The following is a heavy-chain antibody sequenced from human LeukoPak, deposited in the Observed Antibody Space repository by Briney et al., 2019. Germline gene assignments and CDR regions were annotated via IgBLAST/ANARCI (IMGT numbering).Heavy chain of an antibody. CDR3: AREYADYDSSGYHFDY. Sequence: SETLSLTCTVSGGSISSYYWSWIRQPPGKGLEWIGYIYYSGSTNYNPFLKSRVTISVDTSKNQFSLKLSSVTAADTAVYYCAREYADYDSSGYHFDYWGQGTLVTVSS. V-gene: IGHV4-59*01. CDR2: IYYSGST. D-gene: IGHD3-22*01. J-gene: IGHJ4*02. CDR1: GGSISSYY.